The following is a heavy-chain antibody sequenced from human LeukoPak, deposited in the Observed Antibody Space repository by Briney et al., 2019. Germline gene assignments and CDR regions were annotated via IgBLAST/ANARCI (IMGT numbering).Heavy chain of an antibody. CDR3: ARDTSTRDWFDP. D-gene: IGHD2-2*01. Sequence: ASVKVSCKASGGTVSSYVISWVRQAPGQGLEWMGGIIPIFGTANYAQKFQGRVTITADESTSTAYMELSSLRSEDTAVYYCARDTSTRDWFDPWGQGTLVIVSS. CDR1: GGTVSSYV. CDR2: IIPIFGTA. J-gene: IGHJ5*02. V-gene: IGHV1-69*13.